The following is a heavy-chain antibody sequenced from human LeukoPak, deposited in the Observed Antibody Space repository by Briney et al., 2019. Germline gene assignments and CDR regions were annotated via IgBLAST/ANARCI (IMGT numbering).Heavy chain of an antibody. D-gene: IGHD3-9*01. V-gene: IGHV1-18*01. CDR2: ISVYNGDT. CDR1: GYTFTTYG. CDR3: AREGRKEYDILTGYYRFYYYGMDV. J-gene: IGHJ6*02. Sequence: ASVKVSCKASGYTFTTYGISWVRQAPGQGLEWMGWISVYNGDTSYAQKLQGRVTMTTDTSTSTAYMELRSLTPDDTAVYYCAREGRKEYDILTGYYRFYYYGMDVWGQGTTVIVSS.